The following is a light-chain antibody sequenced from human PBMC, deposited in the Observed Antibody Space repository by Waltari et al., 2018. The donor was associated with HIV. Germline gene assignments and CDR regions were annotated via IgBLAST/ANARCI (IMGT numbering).Light chain of an antibody. CDR1: SPNIGSNR. CDR3: GTWYSSLSAVL. J-gene: IGLJ2*01. V-gene: IGLV1-51*01. Sequence: QSVLTQPPSVSAAPGQKVTISCSGSSPNIGSNRVFWYQQRPGTAPKLLIYDNPKRPSGIPDRFSGSKSGTLATLGITGLQTGDEAEYYCGTWYSSLSAVLFGGGTKLTVL. CDR2: DNP.